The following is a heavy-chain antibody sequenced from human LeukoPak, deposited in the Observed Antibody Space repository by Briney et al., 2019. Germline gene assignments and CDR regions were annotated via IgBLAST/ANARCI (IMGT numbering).Heavy chain of an antibody. J-gene: IGHJ4*02. CDR3: ARAEYGSGPDY. Sequence: SETLSLTCTVSGGSISSYYWSWIRQPPGKGLERIGYIYYSGSTNYNPSLKSRVTISVDTSKNQFSLKLSSVTAADTAVYYCARAEYGSGPDYWGQGTLVTVSS. CDR1: GGSISSYY. D-gene: IGHD3-10*01. CDR2: IYYSGST. V-gene: IGHV4-59*01.